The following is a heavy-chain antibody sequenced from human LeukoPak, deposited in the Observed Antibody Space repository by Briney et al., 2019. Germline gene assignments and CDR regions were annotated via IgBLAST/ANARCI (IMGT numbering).Heavy chain of an antibody. CDR2: ISGSGGST. CDR1: GFIFSNYV. D-gene: IGHD1-26*01. CDR3: AEEVGATYPTFDY. J-gene: IGHJ4*02. V-gene: IGHV3-23*01. Sequence: GGSLRLSCAASGFIFSNYVMSWVRQAPGKGLEWVSSISGSGGSTYYADSVKGRFTISRDNSKNTLFLQMNGLRAEDTALYYCAEEVGATYPTFDYWGQGTLVTVSS.